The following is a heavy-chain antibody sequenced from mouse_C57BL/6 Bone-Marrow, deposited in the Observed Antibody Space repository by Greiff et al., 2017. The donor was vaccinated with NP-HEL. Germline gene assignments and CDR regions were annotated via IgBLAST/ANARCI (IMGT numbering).Heavy chain of an antibody. CDR2: ISSGSSTI. CDR1: GFTFSDYG. V-gene: IGHV5-17*01. CDR3: ARPGGTVYAMDY. Sequence: EVKLMESGGGLVKPGGSLKLSCAASGFTFSDYGMHWVRQAPEKGLEWVAYISSGSSTIYYADTVKGRFTISRDNAKNTLFLQMTSLRSEDTAMYYCARPGGTVYAMDYWGQGTSVTVSS. D-gene: IGHD4-1*01. J-gene: IGHJ4*01.